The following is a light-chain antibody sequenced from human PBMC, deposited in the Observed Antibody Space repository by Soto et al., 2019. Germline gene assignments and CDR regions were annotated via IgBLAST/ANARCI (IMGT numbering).Light chain of an antibody. V-gene: IGKV1-9*01. J-gene: IGKJ1*01. CDR1: QGISNY. CDR2: AAS. Sequence: DIQLTQSPSFLSASVGDRVTITCRASQGISNYLAWYQQKPGKAPKLLIFAASTLQSGVPSRFSGSASGTEFTLTISSLQPDDFATYYCQQYNSYSPRTFGQGTKVEIK. CDR3: QQYNSYSPRT.